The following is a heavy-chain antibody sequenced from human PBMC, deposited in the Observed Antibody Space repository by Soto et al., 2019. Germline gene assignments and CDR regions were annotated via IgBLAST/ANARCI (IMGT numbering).Heavy chain of an antibody. CDR2: IYYSGST. J-gene: IGHJ4*02. CDR1: GGSISSGGYY. CDR3: ASGGITIFGVAKLDY. Sequence: SETLSLTCTVSGGSISSGGYYWSWLRQHPGKGLEWIGYIYYSGSTYYNPSLKSRVTISVDTSKNQFSLKLSSVTAADTAVYYCASGGITIFGVAKLDYWGQGTLVTVSS. V-gene: IGHV4-31*03. D-gene: IGHD3-3*01.